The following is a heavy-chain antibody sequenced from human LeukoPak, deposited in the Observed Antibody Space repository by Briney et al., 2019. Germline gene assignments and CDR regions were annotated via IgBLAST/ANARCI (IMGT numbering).Heavy chain of an antibody. Sequence: SETLSLTCAVYGGSFSGYYWSWLRQPPGKGLEWLGEINHSGSTNYNPSLKSRVTISVDTSKNQFSLKLSSVTAADAAVYYCARGGGNCSGGSCPGPFDYWGQGTLVTVSS. D-gene: IGHD2-15*01. CDR3: ARGGGNCSGGSCPGPFDY. CDR1: GGSFSGYY. CDR2: INHSGST. J-gene: IGHJ4*02. V-gene: IGHV4-34*01.